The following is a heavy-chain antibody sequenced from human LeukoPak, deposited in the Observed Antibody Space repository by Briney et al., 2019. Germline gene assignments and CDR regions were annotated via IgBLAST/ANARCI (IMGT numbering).Heavy chain of an antibody. CDR2: LHTTGST. Sequence: SETLSLTCAVSGASITSCYWSWVRQAAGKGVEWIGRLHTTGSTKYNASPKSRVTMSADSSKNQLSLTFTSVTAADTAVYYCVRDGANWEEPNDAFDIWGQGTLVTVSS. CDR3: VRDGANWEEPNDAFDI. J-gene: IGHJ3*02. V-gene: IGHV4-4*07. D-gene: IGHD1-26*01. CDR1: GASITSCY.